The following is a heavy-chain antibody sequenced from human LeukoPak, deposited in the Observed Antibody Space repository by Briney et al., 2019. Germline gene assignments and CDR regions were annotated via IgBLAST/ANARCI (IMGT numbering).Heavy chain of an antibody. V-gene: IGHV4-4*02. D-gene: IGHD3-10*01. J-gene: IGHJ4*02. CDR3: ARTGFYGSGSYLFDY. CDR1: GGSISSSNW. Sequence: SGTLSLTCAVSGGSISSSNWWSWVRQPPGKGLEWIGEIYHSGSTNYNPSLKSRVTISVDKSKNQFSLKLSSVTAADTAVYYCARTGFYGSGSYLFDYWGQGTLVTVSS. CDR2: IYHSGST.